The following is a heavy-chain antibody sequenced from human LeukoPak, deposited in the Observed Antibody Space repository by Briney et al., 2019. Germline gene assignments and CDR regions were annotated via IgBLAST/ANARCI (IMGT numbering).Heavy chain of an antibody. CDR2: IYYSGST. Sequence: PSETLSLTCTVSGGSISSGGYYWSWIRQHPGKGLEWIGYIYYSGSTYYNPSLKSRVTISVDTSKNQFSLKLSSVTAADTAVYYCARAWETDYYYGTDVWGQGTTVTVSS. D-gene: IGHD1-26*01. V-gene: IGHV4-31*03. CDR1: GGSISSGGYY. J-gene: IGHJ6*02. CDR3: ARAWETDYYYGTDV.